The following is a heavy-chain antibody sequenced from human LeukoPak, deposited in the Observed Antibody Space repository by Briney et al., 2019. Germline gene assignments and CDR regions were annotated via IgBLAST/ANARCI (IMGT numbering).Heavy chain of an antibody. J-gene: IGHJ4*02. V-gene: IGHV1-46*01. CDR1: GYTFTSYG. CDR2: INPSGGST. Sequence: ASVKVSCKASGYTFTSYGISWVRQAPGQGLEWMGIINPSGGSTSYAQKFQGRVTMTRDTSTSTVYMELSSLRSEDTAVYYCARVGGLRVGAPVNDYWGQGTLVTVSS. CDR3: ARVGGLRVGAPVNDY. D-gene: IGHD1-26*01.